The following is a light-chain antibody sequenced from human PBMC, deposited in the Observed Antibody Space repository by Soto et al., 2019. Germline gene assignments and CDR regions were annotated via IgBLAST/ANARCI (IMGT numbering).Light chain of an antibody. CDR3: QSFDKSLNGRV. Sequence: QSVLTQTPSVSGAPGQTVTISCTGSSSNIGAGSTVHWYRQVPGTVPKLLIYDTYHRPSGVPDRFSGSTSGTSASLAITGLQAEDEADYYCQSFDKSLNGRVFGGGTKVTVL. CDR1: SSNIGAGST. CDR2: DTY. J-gene: IGLJ3*02. V-gene: IGLV1-40*01.